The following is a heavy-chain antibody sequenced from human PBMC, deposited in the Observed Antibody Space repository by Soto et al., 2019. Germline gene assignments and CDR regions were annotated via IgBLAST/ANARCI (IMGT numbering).Heavy chain of an antibody. CDR1: GGSISSYY. J-gene: IGHJ4*02. D-gene: IGHD3-3*01. CDR2: IYNGGST. Sequence: SETLSLTCTVSGGSISSYYWSWIRQPPGKGLEWIGYIYNGGSTYYRPSLESRMHMSLDATRNHYSLRLTSVTAADTAVYFCARAPVGLDTISYFDYWGQGKLVTVSS. V-gene: IGHV4-59*04. CDR3: ARAPVGLDTISYFDY.